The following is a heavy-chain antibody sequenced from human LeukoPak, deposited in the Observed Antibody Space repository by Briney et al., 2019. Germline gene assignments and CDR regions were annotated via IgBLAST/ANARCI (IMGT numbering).Heavy chain of an antibody. D-gene: IGHD3-10*01. V-gene: IGHV4-34*01. CDR1: GGSFSGYY. Sequence: SETLSLTCAVSGGSFSGYYWSWIRQPPGKGLEWIGEINHSGSTNYNPSLKSRVTISVDTSKNQFSLKLSSVTAADTAVYYCARAGSGSAIDYWGQGTLVTVSS. CDR3: ARAGSGSAIDY. J-gene: IGHJ4*02. CDR2: INHSGST.